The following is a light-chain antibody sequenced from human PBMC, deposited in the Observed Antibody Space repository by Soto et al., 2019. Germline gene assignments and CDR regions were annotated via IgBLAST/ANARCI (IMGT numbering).Light chain of an antibody. V-gene: IGLV2-8*01. CDR2: EVS. Sequence: QSALTRPPSASGSPGQSVTISCTGTSSDVGAYNYVSWYQLYPGKAPKLMFYEVSKRPSGVPDRFSGSKSGNTASLTVSGLQAEDEADYYCTSYVGSDIWVFGGGTKLTVL. CDR1: SSDVGAYNY. CDR3: TSYVGSDIWV. J-gene: IGLJ3*02.